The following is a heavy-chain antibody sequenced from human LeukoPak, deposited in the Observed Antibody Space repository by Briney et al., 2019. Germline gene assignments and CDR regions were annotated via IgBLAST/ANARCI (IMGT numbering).Heavy chain of an antibody. CDR3: ATHLLDIVVVPAAIGWFDP. CDR2: INPNSGGT. CDR1: GYTFTGYY. D-gene: IGHD2-2*02. J-gene: IGHJ5*02. Sequence: GASVKVSCKASGYTFTGYYTHWVRQAPGQGLEWMGWINPNSGGTNYAQKFQGRVTMTRDTSISTAYMELSRLRSDDTAVYYCATHLLDIVVVPAAIGWFDPWGQGTLVTVSS. V-gene: IGHV1-2*02.